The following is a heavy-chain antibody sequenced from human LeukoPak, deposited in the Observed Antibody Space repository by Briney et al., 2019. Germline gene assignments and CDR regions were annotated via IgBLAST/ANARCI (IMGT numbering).Heavy chain of an antibody. CDR1: GFTFSSYG. D-gene: IGHD2-2*01. J-gene: IGHJ3*02. CDR3: ARVTGYCSSTSCFHRGAFDI. V-gene: IGHV3-30*03. Sequence: GGSLGLSCVASGFTFSSYGMHWVRQAPGKRLEWVAVISYDGSNKYYADSVKGRFTISRDNSKNTLYLQMNSLRAEDTAVYYCARVTGYCSSTSCFHRGAFDIWGQGTMVTVSA. CDR2: ISYDGSNK.